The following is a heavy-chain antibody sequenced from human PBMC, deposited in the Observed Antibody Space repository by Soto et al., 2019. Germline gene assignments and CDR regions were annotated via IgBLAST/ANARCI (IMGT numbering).Heavy chain of an antibody. D-gene: IGHD3-10*01. CDR3: AVGSGSYWD. V-gene: IGHV3-21*01. J-gene: IGHJ4*02. Sequence: EVLLVESGGGLVKPGGSLRLSCAASGFTFSTYTMNWVRQAPGKGLEWVSCISSISTYIYYADSVKGRFTISRDNAKNSLYLQMNSLRAEDTAVYYCAVGSGSYWDWGQGNLVTVST. CDR1: GFTFSTYT. CDR2: ISSISTYI.